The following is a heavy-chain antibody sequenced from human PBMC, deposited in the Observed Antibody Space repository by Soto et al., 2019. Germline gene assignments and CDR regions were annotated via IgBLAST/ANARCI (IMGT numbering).Heavy chain of an antibody. Sequence: ASVKVSCKASGYTFTSYGISWVRQAPGQGLEWMGWISAYNGNTNYAQKLQGRVTMTTDTSTSTAYMELRSLRSDDSAVYYCARVVVPAAMPWYNWNYAKFYYWGQGTLVPVSS. J-gene: IGHJ4*02. CDR1: GYTFTSYG. D-gene: IGHD2-2*01. CDR3: ARVVVPAAMPWYNWNYAKFYY. V-gene: IGHV1-18*01. CDR2: ISAYNGNT.